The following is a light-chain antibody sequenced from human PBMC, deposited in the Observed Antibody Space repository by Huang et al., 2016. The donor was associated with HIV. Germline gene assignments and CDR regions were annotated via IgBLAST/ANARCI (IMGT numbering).Light chain of an antibody. CDR1: QSVSTN. CDR2: GTA. Sequence: EIVMTQSPATLSLSPGERATLSCRASQSVSTNLAWYQQKAGQAPRRLMYGTATRATGGPARFSGSGSGTEFTLTISSLQSEDFAVYYCQQYNNWPPLTFGGGTRVEIK. J-gene: IGKJ4*01. CDR3: QQYNNWPPLT. V-gene: IGKV3-15*01.